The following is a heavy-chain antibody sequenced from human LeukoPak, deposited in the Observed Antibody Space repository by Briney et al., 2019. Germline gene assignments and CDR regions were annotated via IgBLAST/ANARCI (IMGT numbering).Heavy chain of an antibody. J-gene: IGHJ4*02. CDR3: ARLFGGGYGKYYFDF. Sequence: PGGSLRLSCAASGFIFSNYAMEWVRQAPGKGLEGVSSISSGGSYIYYADPVKGRSTISRDDAKHSLYLQMNSLTAEDTALYYCARLFGGGYGKYYFDFWGQGTLVTVSS. D-gene: IGHD3-22*01. CDR1: GFIFSNYA. V-gene: IGHV3-21*01. CDR2: ISSGGSYI.